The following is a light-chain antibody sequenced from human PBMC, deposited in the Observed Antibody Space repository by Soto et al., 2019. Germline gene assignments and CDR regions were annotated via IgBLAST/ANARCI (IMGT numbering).Light chain of an antibody. V-gene: IGKV3-11*01. CDR2: DTF. CDR3: QQRGGWPRT. Sequence: EIVLTQSPATLSLSPGERATLSCRASQSVSNYLTWYQQKPGQAPRLLVYDTFNRANGVPARFTGSGSDTDFTLTISSLEPEDFAVYYCQQRGGWPRTFGQGTKVEI. CDR1: QSVSNY. J-gene: IGKJ1*01.